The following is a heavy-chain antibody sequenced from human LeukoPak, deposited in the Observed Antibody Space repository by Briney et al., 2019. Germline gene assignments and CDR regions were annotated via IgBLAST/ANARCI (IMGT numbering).Heavy chain of an antibody. CDR2: IYGGGDT. J-gene: IGHJ2*01. CDR3: AGPSDKSRNWYFDL. V-gene: IGHV3-66*01. D-gene: IGHD2-21*01. CDR1: GFIVSGNY. Sequence: GGSLRLSCATSGFIVSGNYMSWFRQAPGKGLEWVSVIYGGGDTAAADSVRGRFTISRANSKNTLYLQMNSLGAEDTAVYYCAGPSDKSRNWYFDLWGRGTLVTVSS.